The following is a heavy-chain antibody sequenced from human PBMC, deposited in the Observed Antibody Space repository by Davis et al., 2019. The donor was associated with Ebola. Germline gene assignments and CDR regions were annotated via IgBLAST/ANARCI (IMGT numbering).Heavy chain of an antibody. CDR3: ARASPLRGYCSSTSCSGDFDY. Sequence: PSETLSLTCTVSGGSISSYYWRWIRQPPGKGLEWIGEINHSGSTNYNPSLKSRVTISVDTSKNQFSLKLSSVTAADTAVYYCARASPLRGYCSSTSCSGDFDYWGQGTLVTVSS. CDR2: INHSGST. D-gene: IGHD2-2*01. V-gene: IGHV4-34*01. J-gene: IGHJ4*02. CDR1: GGSISSYY.